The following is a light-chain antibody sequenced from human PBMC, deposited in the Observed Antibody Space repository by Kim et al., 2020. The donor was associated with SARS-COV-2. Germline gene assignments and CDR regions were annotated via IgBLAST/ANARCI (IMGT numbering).Light chain of an antibody. J-gene: IGLJ3*02. V-gene: IGLV2-14*01. CDR2: DVS. Sequence: QSALTQPASVSGSPGQSITISCTGTSSDVGAYDYVSWYQQHPGKAPKVMIYDVSKRPSGVSNRFSASKSGNTASLTISGLEAEDEADYYCCSYTRSTTWVFGGGTQLTVL. CDR1: SSDVGAYDY. CDR3: CSYTRSTTWV.